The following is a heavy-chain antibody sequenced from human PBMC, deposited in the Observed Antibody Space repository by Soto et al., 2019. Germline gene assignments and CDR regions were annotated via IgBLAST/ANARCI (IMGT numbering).Heavy chain of an antibody. CDR3: VSTCGRSCGSYCDYGMAV. CDR1: GGTFSSYA. CDR2: IIPIFGTA. V-gene: IGHV1-69*01. D-gene: IGHD5-12*01. J-gene: IGHJ6*02. Sequence: QVQLVQSGAEVKKPGSSVKVSCKASGGTFSSYAIRWLRQAPGQGSEWMGGIIPIFGTANYAQKLQGRVTVTAEESTHIADTELRSGGSEDTDVYYWVSTCGRSCGSYCDYGMAVCGQGPTVSVSS.